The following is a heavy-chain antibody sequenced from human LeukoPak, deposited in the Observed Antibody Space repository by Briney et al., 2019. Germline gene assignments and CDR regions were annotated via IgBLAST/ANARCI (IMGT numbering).Heavy chain of an antibody. CDR3: AKEAHLFAGDAFDI. D-gene: IGHD3-16*01. CDR2: IYYSGST. Sequence: SQTLSPTCTVSGGSISSGGYYWSWIRQHPGKGLEWIGYIYYSGSTYYNPSLKSRVTISVDTSKNQFSLKLSSVTAADTAVYYCAKEAHLFAGDAFDIWGQGTMVTVSS. V-gene: IGHV4-31*03. J-gene: IGHJ3*02. CDR1: GGSISSGGYY.